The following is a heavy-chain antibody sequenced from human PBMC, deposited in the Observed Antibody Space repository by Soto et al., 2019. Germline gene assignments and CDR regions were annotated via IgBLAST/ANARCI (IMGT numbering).Heavy chain of an antibody. CDR3: ARDHSSGYYYGLYDY. Sequence: GASVKVSCKASGGTFSSYAISWVRQAPGQGLEWMGGIIPIFGTANYAQKLQGRVTITADESTSTAYMELSSLRSEDTAVFYCARDHSSGYYYGLYDYWGQGTLVTVSS. V-gene: IGHV1-69*13. D-gene: IGHD3-22*01. J-gene: IGHJ4*02. CDR1: GGTFSSYA. CDR2: IIPIFGTA.